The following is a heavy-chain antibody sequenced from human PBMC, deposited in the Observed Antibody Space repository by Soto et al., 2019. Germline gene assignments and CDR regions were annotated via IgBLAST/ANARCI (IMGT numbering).Heavy chain of an antibody. CDR2: ISSSSSTI. Sequence: PVGSLRLSCAASGFTFSSYSMNWVRQAPGKGLEWVSYISSSSSTIYYADSVKGRFTISRDNAKNSLYLQMNSLRDEDTAVYYCARDSNCGGDCYSGFDYWGQGTLVTVSS. V-gene: IGHV3-48*02. J-gene: IGHJ4*02. D-gene: IGHD2-21*02. CDR3: ARDSNCGGDCYSGFDY. CDR1: GFTFSSYS.